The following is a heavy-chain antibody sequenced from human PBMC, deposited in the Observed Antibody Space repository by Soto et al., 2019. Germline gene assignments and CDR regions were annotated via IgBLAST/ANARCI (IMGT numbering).Heavy chain of an antibody. D-gene: IGHD3-10*01. J-gene: IGHJ6*02. V-gene: IGHV3-30*03. Sequence: GGSLRLSCAASGFTFSTSGMHWVRQAPGKGLEWVAVISDDGSKKYYADSVKGRFTISRDNSKNTLYLQMNSLRAEDTAVYYCARPSRPTRSSYYYSRLPVWGQGTTVTGSS. CDR2: ISDDGSKK. CDR1: GFTFSTSG. CDR3: ARPSRPTRSSYYYSRLPV.